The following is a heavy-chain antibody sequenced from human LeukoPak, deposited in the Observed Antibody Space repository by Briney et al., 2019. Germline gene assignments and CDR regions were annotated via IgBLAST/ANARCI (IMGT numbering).Heavy chain of an antibody. V-gene: IGHV3-23*01. D-gene: IGHD3-10*01. Sequence: GGSLRLSCTASGFTFSSYAMGWVRQTPGRGLEWVSAISGSGGSTYYADSVKGRFTISRDNSKNTLYLQMNSLRAEDTAVYYCARQITSPYYHYGMDVWGQGTTVTVSS. CDR3: ARQITSPYYHYGMDV. CDR2: ISGSGGST. J-gene: IGHJ6*02. CDR1: GFTFSSYA.